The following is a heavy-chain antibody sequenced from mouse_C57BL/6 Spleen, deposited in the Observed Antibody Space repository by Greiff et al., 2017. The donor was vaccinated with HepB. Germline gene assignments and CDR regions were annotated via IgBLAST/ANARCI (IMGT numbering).Heavy chain of an antibody. D-gene: IGHD1-1*01. CDR1: GYAFSSSW. V-gene: IGHV1-82*01. CDR2: IYPGDGDT. Sequence: VKLMESGPELVKPGASVKISCKASGYAFSSSWMNWVKQRPGKGLEWIGRIYPGDGDTNYNGKFKGKDTLTADKSSSKDYMQLRSLTSEDSAVYFCAREFYYGSSLYYFDYWGQGTTLTVSS. CDR3: AREFYYGSSLYYFDY. J-gene: IGHJ2*01.